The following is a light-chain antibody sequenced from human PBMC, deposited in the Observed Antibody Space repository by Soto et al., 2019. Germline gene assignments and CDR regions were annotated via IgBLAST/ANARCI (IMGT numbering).Light chain of an antibody. V-gene: IGKV1-5*01. CDR2: DAS. Sequence: DILITQDPCALSASVEGRVTITCRASQSISSWLAWYQQKPGKAPKLLIYDASSLESGVPSRFSGSGSGTEFTLTISSLQPDDFATYYCQPYNSLWTFGQGTKVDIK. J-gene: IGKJ1*01. CDR3: QPYNSLWT. CDR1: QSISSW.